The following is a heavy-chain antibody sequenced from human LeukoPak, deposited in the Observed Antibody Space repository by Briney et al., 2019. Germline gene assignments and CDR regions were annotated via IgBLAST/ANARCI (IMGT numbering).Heavy chain of an antibody. Sequence: SETLSLTCTVSGGSISSGSYYWSWIRQPAGKGLEWIGRIYTSGSTNYNPSLKSRVTMSVDTSKNQFSLKLSSVTAADTAVYYCARDYYGSGSYYKPQNYYYYYMDVWGKGTTVTISS. CDR2: IYTSGST. V-gene: IGHV4-61*02. CDR1: GGSISSGSYY. D-gene: IGHD3-10*01. CDR3: ARDYYGSGSYYKPQNYYYYYMDV. J-gene: IGHJ6*03.